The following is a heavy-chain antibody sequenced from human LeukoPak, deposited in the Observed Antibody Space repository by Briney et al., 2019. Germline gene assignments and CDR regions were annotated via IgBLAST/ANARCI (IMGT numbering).Heavy chain of an antibody. D-gene: IGHD2-2*01. CDR3: VKSNSRYQPWTLDI. CDR2: IFYNEGT. CDR1: SGSFRTYY. J-gene: IGHJ3*02. Sequence: SETLSLTCTVSSGSFRTYYWSWIRQPPGKGLEWIGYIFYNEGTSYNPSLKSRVTISVDTSNNQLSLKVTSVTAAGTAMYYCVKSNSRYQPWTLDIWGRGTMVTVSS. V-gene: IGHV4-59*01.